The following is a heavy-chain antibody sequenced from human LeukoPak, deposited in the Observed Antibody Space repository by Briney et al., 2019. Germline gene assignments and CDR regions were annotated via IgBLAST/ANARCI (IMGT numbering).Heavy chain of an antibody. CDR2: INWNGGST. CDR1: GFTFDEHG. Sequence: GGSLRLSCAASGFTFDEHGMSWVRPAPGKGLEWVSGINWNGGSTGYADSVKGRFTISRDNAKNSLYLQMNSLRAEDTALYYCARGENFYGSGSYYRLLDFWGQGTLVTVSS. V-gene: IGHV3-20*04. J-gene: IGHJ4*02. CDR3: ARGENFYGSGSYYRLLDF. D-gene: IGHD3-10*01.